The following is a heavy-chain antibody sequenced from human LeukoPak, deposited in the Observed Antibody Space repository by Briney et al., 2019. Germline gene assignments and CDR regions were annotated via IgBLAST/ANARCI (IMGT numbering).Heavy chain of an antibody. V-gene: IGHV4-39*02. CDR2: VYYSGNT. Sequence: SETLSLTCNVSGGSISTSSYYWGWIRQPPGKGPEWIGSVYYSGNTYYSPSLKSRVTISVDTSKNQFSLKLSAVTAADTAVYYCARETPGAGHFDYWGQGSLVTVSS. D-gene: IGHD7-27*01. CDR1: GGSISTSSYY. CDR3: ARETPGAGHFDY. J-gene: IGHJ4*02.